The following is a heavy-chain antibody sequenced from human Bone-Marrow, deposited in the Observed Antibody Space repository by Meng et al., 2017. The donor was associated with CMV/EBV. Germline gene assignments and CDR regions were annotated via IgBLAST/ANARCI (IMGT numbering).Heavy chain of an antibody. Sequence: SLKISCAASGFTISSYSMNWVRQAPGKGLEWVSGISWNSGGVGYADSVKGRFTISRDNAKKSLYLQMNSLRADDTALYYCAKDGADSYWYFDLWGLGTLVTVSS. CDR2: ISWNSGGV. CDR3: AKDGADSYWYFDL. J-gene: IGHJ2*01. V-gene: IGHV3-9*01. D-gene: IGHD3-22*01. CDR1: GFTISSYS.